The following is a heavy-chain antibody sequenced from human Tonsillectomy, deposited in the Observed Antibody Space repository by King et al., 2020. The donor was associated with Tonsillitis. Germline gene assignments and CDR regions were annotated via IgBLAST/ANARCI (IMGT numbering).Heavy chain of an antibody. D-gene: IGHD4-17*01. Sequence: QLQGSGPGLVKPSETLSLTCTVSGDSITNHFWSWIRQPPGKGLVWIGHISYSGTTEYNPSLKSRVTIFLDTAKKHFSLKLSSVTTADTAVYYCARLSGFGDYGYDYWGQGTLVTVSS. CDR2: ISYSGTT. J-gene: IGHJ4*02. V-gene: IGHV4-59*11. CDR1: GDSITNHF. CDR3: ARLSGFGDYGYDY.